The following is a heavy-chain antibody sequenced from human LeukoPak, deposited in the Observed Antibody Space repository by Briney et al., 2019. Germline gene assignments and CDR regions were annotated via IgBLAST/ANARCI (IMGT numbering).Heavy chain of an antibody. Sequence: SETLSLTCAVYGGSFSGYYWSWIRQPPGKGLEWIGEINHSGSTNYNPSLKSRVTISVDTSKNQFSLKLSSVTAADTAVYYCARGRGSSWYWGYFQHWGQGTLVTVSS. CDR3: ARGRGSSWYWGYFQH. J-gene: IGHJ1*01. CDR2: INHSGST. V-gene: IGHV4-34*01. CDR1: GGSFSGYY. D-gene: IGHD6-13*01.